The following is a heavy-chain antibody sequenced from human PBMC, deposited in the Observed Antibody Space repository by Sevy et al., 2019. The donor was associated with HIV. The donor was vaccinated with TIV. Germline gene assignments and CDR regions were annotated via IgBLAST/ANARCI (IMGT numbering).Heavy chain of an antibody. Sequence: ASVKVSCKASGYIFTDYYIHWVRQAPGQGLEWMAWINSDSGVTNYAQRFQGEVTVTRDTSLSTAYLELSRLKSNDTAIYYCAGLTTQPMSDLYGMDVRGQGTRVTVSS. D-gene: IGHD4-4*01. J-gene: IGHJ6*02. CDR1: GYIFTDYY. V-gene: IGHV1-2*02. CDR3: AGLTTQPMSDLYGMDV. CDR2: INSDSGVT.